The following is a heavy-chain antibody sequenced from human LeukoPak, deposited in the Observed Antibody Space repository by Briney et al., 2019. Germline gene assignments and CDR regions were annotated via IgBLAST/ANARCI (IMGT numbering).Heavy chain of an antibody. CDR3: AKFHDYSNYYYYYMDV. CDR2: ISGSGGST. CDR1: GFTFSSYA. J-gene: IGHJ6*03. D-gene: IGHD4-11*01. V-gene: IGHV3-23*01. Sequence: GGSLRLSCAASGFTFSSYAMSWVRQAPGKGLEWVSAISGSGGSTYYADSVEGRFTISRDNSKNTLYLQMNSLRAEDTAVYYCAKFHDYSNYYYYYMDVWGKGTTVTVSS.